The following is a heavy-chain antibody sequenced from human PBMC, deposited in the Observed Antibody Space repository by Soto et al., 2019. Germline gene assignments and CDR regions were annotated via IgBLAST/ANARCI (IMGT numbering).Heavy chain of an antibody. V-gene: IGHV3-23*01. CDR3: AKNAGVRYFDWLVDYFDY. Sequence: PGGSLRLSCAASRFTFSDYAMSWVRRAPGKGLEWVSAISRSGGSTYYADSVKGRFTISRDNSKNTLYLQMNSLRAEDTAIYYCAKNAGVRYFDWLVDYFDYWGQGTLVTVSS. D-gene: IGHD3-9*01. CDR1: RFTFSDYA. J-gene: IGHJ4*02. CDR2: ISRSGGST.